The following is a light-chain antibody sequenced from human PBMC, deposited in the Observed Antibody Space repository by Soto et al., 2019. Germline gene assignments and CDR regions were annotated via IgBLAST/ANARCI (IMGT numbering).Light chain of an antibody. CDR1: QSIKNY. V-gene: IGKV1-39*01. J-gene: IGKJ5*01. Sequence: DIQMTQSPSSLSAAIGDRVTITCRASQSIKNYLNWYQHKPGAAPKLLIFGASNLESGVPSRFSGSGPGTEFTLSISSLQPEDFATYYCQQGYSTTPITFGQGTRLEIK. CDR2: GAS. CDR3: QQGYSTTPIT.